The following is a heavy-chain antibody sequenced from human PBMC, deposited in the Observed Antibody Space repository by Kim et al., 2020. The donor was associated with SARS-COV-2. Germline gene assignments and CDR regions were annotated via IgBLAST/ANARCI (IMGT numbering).Heavy chain of an antibody. V-gene: IGHV3-23*01. CDR3: AKDRIKWELLGYFDY. CDR2: ISGSGGST. CDR1: GFTFSSYA. D-gene: IGHD1-26*01. J-gene: IGHJ4*02. Sequence: GGSLRLSCAASGFTFSSYAMSWVRQAPGKGLEWVSAISGSGGSTYYADSVKGRFTISRDNSKNTLYLQMNSLRAEDTAVYYCAKDRIKWELLGYFDYWGQGTLVTVSS.